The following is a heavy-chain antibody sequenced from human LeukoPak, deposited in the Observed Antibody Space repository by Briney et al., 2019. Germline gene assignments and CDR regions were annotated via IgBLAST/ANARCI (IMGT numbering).Heavy chain of an antibody. CDR2: INPNSGGT. V-gene: IGHV1-2*06. D-gene: IGHD3-3*01. CDR3: ARERLRDFWSGYSA. Sequence: ASVKVSCKASGYTFTGYYMQWVRQAPGQGLEWMGRINPNSGGTNYAQKFQGRVTMTRDTSISTAYMELSRLRSDDTAVYYCARERLRDFWSGYSAWGQGTLVTVSS. J-gene: IGHJ4*02. CDR1: GYTFTGYY.